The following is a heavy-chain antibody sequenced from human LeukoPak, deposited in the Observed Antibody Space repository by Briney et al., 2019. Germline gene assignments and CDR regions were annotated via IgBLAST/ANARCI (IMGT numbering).Heavy chain of an antibody. D-gene: IGHD2-21*02. CDR1: GFIFSSYP. CDR3: TRSVVTTADFDY. J-gene: IGHJ4*02. Sequence: PGGSLRLSCAASGFIFSSYPMHWVRQAPGLGLQWVAVISHDGSNKFYEDSVKGRFTISRDNSKSTLYLHLNIPRPEDTAMYYCTRSVVTTADFDYWSQGTLVTVSS. V-gene: IGHV3-30*01. CDR2: ISHDGSNK.